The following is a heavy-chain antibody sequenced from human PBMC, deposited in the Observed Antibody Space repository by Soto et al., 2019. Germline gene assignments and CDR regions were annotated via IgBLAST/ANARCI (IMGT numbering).Heavy chain of an antibody. CDR3: ARDQGYCTRSSCYDWFDP. Sequence: SETLSLTCTVSGGYVSSGSHYWSWIRQPPGKGLEYIGYVYYSGGTIYNPSLSSRVRISVDTSKNQFSLKLSSVTAADTAVYYCARDQGYCTRSSCYDWFDPWGQGTLVTVSS. CDR2: VYYSGGT. J-gene: IGHJ5*02. V-gene: IGHV4-61*01. D-gene: IGHD2-2*01. CDR1: GGYVSSGSHY.